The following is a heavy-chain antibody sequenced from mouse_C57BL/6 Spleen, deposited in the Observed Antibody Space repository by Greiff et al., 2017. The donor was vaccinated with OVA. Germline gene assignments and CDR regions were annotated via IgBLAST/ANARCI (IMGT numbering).Heavy chain of an antibody. CDR1: GYTFTDYE. V-gene: IGHV1-15*01. Sequence: VQLQQSGAELVRPGASVTLSCKASGYTFTDYEMHWVKQTPVHGLEWIGAIAPETGGTAYNQKFKGKAILTADKSSSTAYMELRSLTSEDSAVYYCTRGGWVDYWGQGTTLTVSS. D-gene: IGHD1-1*02. CDR2: IAPETGGT. J-gene: IGHJ2*01. CDR3: TRGGWVDY.